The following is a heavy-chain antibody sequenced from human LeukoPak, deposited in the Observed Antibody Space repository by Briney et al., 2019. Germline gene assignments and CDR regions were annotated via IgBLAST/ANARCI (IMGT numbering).Heavy chain of an antibody. Sequence: PGGSLRLSCAASGFTFSSYAMRWVRQAPGKGLEWVAVISYDGSNKYYADSEGRFTISRDNSKNTLYLQMNSLRAEDTAVYYCARDLSHGAARYYFDYWGQGTLVTVSS. D-gene: IGHD3-10*01. CDR3: ARDLSHGAARYYFDY. CDR1: GFTFSSYA. J-gene: IGHJ4*02. CDR2: ISYDGSNK. V-gene: IGHV3-30*04.